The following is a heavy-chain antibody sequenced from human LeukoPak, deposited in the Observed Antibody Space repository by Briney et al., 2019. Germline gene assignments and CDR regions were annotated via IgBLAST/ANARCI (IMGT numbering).Heavy chain of an antibody. D-gene: IGHD3-3*01. CDR2: IYYSGST. V-gene: IGHV4-39*01. Sequence: SETLSLTCTVSGGSISSSSYYWGWIRQPPGKGLEWIGSIYYSGSTYYNPSLKSRVTISVDTSKNQFSLRLSSVTAADTAVYYCVEEWPSFDYWGQGTLVNVSS. CDR3: VEEWPSFDY. CDR1: GGSISSSSYY. J-gene: IGHJ4*02.